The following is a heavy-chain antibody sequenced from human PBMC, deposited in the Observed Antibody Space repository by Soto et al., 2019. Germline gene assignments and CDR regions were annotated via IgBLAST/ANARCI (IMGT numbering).Heavy chain of an antibody. J-gene: IGHJ4*02. Sequence: PSETLSLTCAVSGGSISSDGYSWSWIRQPPGKGLEWIGYIYHSGSTYYNPSLKSRVTISVDRSKNQFSLKLSSVTAADTAVYYCARDLWDSSSGTYYFDYWGQGTLVTASS. CDR3: ARDLWDSSSGTYYFDY. CDR2: IYHSGST. D-gene: IGHD6-6*01. CDR1: GGSISSDGYS. V-gene: IGHV4-30-2*01.